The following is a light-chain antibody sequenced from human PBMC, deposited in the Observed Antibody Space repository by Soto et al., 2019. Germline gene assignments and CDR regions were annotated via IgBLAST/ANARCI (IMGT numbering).Light chain of an antibody. CDR1: QSVGSN. V-gene: IGKV3-15*01. CDR3: QQYNNWPLYT. CDR2: GAS. J-gene: IGKJ2*01. Sequence: EIVMTQSPATLSVSPGERATLSCWASQSVGSNLGWYQQKPGQAPRLLIYGASTRATGVPARFTGSGSGTEFTLTISSLQSEDFAVYYCQQYNNWPLYTFGQGTKLEIK.